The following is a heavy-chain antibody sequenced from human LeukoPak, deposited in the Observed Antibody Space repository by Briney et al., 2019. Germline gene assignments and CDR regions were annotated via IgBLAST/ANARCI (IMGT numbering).Heavy chain of an antibody. Sequence: PSETLSLTCTVSGGSISSSSYYWGWIRQPPGKGLEWIGSIYYSGSPYYNPSLKSRVTISVDTSKNQFPLKLSSVTAADTAVYYCARLQGAAAGPTIDYWGQGTLVTVPS. CDR3: ARLQGAAAGPTIDY. V-gene: IGHV4-39*01. CDR2: IYYSGSP. D-gene: IGHD6-13*01. CDR1: GGSISSSSYY. J-gene: IGHJ4*02.